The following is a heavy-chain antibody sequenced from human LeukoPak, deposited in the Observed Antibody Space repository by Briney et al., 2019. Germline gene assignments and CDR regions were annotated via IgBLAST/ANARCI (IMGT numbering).Heavy chain of an antibody. D-gene: IGHD3-9*01. V-gene: IGHV4-34*01. J-gene: IGHJ4*02. CDR1: GGSFSGYY. CDR2: INHSGST. Sequence: SETLSLTCAVYGGSFSGYYLSWIRQPPGKGLEWIGEINHSGSTNYNPSLKSRVTISVDTSKNHFSLKLSSVTAADTAVYYSARGLRRYFDSRRAHEPPPTDYWGQGTLVTVSS. CDR3: ARGLRRYFDSRRAHEPPPTDY.